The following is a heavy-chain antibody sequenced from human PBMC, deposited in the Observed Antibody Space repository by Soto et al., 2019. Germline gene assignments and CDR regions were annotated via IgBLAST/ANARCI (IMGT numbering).Heavy chain of an antibody. CDR2: IYYSGST. V-gene: IGHV4-59*01. CDR3: AAVVGAAAIPEAYFDY. CDR1: GGSISSYY. Sequence: SETLSLTCTVSGGSISSYYWSWIRQPPGKGLEWIGYIYYSGSTNYNPSLKSRVTISVDTSKNQFSLKLSSVTAADTAVYYCAAVVGAAAIPEAYFDYWGQGTLVTVSS. J-gene: IGHJ4*02. D-gene: IGHD2-2*02.